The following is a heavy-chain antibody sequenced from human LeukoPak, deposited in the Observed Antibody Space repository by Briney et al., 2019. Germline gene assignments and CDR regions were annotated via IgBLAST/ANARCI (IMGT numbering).Heavy chain of an antibody. D-gene: IGHD3-10*01. V-gene: IGHV3-9*01. CDR2: ISWNSGSI. Sequence: GGSLRLSCAASGFTFDDYAMHWVRQAPGKGLEWVSGISWNSGSIGYADSVKGRFTISRDNAKNSLYLQMNSLRAEDTALYHCAKVGVSYGSGTSFGAFDIWGQGTTVTVSS. J-gene: IGHJ3*02. CDR1: GFTFDDYA. CDR3: AKVGVSYGSGTSFGAFDI.